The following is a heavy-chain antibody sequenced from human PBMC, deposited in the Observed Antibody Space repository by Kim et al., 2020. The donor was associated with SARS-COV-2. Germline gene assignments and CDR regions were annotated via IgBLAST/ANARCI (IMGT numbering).Heavy chain of an antibody. CDR2: IWYDGSNK. D-gene: IGHD5-12*01. J-gene: IGHJ4*02. CDR1: GFTFSSYG. V-gene: IGHV3-33*01. Sequence: GGSLRLSCAASGFTFSSYGMHWVRQAPGKGLEWVAVIWYDGSNKYYADSVKGRFTISRDNSKNTLYLQMNSLRAEDTAVYYCARSLYVEMATMDDYWGQGTLVTVSS. CDR3: ARSLYVEMATMDDY.